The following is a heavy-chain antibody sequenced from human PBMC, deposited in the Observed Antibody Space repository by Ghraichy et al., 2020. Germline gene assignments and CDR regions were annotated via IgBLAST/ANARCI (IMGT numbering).Heavy chain of an antibody. CDR1: GGSVSSGSYY. CDR2: IYYRGST. Sequence: SETLSLTCTVSGGSVSSGSYYWSWIRQPPGKGLEWIGYIYYRGSTNYNPSLKSRVTISVDTSKNQFSLKLSSVTAADTAVYYCARDSEGIAVGFGPWGQGPLLPVSS. V-gene: IGHV4-61*01. CDR3: ARDSEGIAVGFGP. D-gene: IGHD6-19*01. J-gene: IGHJ5*02.